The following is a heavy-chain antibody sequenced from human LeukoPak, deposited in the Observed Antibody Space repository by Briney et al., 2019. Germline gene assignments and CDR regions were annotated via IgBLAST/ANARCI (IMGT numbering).Heavy chain of an antibody. CDR3: ARSRYCSRTSCYDAVGFDP. Sequence: GGSLRLSCAASGFTFSTYWMHWVRQGPGKGLVWVSDINNDGSSTVYADSVKGRFTISRDNAKNTLYLQMNSLRAEDTAVYYCARSRYCSRTSCYDAVGFDPWGQGTLVTVSS. CDR2: INNDGSST. J-gene: IGHJ5*02. D-gene: IGHD2-2*01. V-gene: IGHV3-74*01. CDR1: GFTFSTYW.